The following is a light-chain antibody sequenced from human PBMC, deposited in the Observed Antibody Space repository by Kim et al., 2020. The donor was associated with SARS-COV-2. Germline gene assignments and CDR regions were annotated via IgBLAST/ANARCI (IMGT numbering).Light chain of an antibody. V-gene: IGKV4-1*01. CDR1: QRELDSANNKNS. Sequence: AKIKGKTSQRELDSANNKNSLAWYQQKPGQPPKQLMYWAATREAGVPDRFSDSGYGRDFTLTISSLQAEDVAVYYCQQYYTTPRTFGQGTKVDIK. CDR3: QQYYTTPRT. CDR2: WAA. J-gene: IGKJ1*01.